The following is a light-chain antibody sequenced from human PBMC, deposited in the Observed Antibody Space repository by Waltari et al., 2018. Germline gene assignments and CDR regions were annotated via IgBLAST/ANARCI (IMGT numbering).Light chain of an antibody. CDR2: GNI. CDR1: SSNIGAGYD. Sequence: QSVLTQPPSVSGAPGQRVTISCAGSSSNIGAGYDVHWYQQLPGTAPKLLIYGNINRPSGVPDRFSGSKSGTSASLAITGLQAEDEADYYCQSHDSSLSGWVFGGGTKLT. CDR3: QSHDSSLSGWV. V-gene: IGLV1-40*01. J-gene: IGLJ3*02.